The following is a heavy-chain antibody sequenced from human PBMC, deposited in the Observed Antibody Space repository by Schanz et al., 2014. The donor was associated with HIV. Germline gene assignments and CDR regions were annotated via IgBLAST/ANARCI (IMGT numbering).Heavy chain of an antibody. CDR3: AKDLGSSGWYENYYGMDV. CDR2: ISYDGSNK. J-gene: IGHJ6*02. CDR1: RFSFRGYG. V-gene: IGHV3-30*18. D-gene: IGHD6-19*01. Sequence: VQLVESGGGLVQPGGSLRLSCAASRFSFRGYGMHWVRQTPGKGLEWVAVISYDGSNKYYVDSVKGRFTISRDDSKNTLYLQMNRLRAEDTAMYYCAKDLGSSGWYENYYGMDVWGQGTTVTVSS.